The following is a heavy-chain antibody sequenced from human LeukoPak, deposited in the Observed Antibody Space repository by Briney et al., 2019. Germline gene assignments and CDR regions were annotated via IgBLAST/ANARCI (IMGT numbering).Heavy chain of an antibody. CDR3: ARDSGWEVVLYASEI. V-gene: IGHV1-2*04. CDR2: INPKSGGT. CDR1: GYTFTDYF. J-gene: IGHJ3*02. Sequence: GASVKVSCKASGYTFTDYFMHRVRQAPGQGLEWMGWINPKSGGTNYAQKFEGWVTMTRDTSMSTVYMELSRLKSDDTAVYYCARDSGWEVVLYASEIWGQGTMVTVSS. D-gene: IGHD1-26*01.